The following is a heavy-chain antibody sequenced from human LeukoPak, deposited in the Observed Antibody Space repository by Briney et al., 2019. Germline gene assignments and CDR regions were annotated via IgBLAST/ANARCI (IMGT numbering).Heavy chain of an antibody. J-gene: IGHJ4*02. V-gene: IGHV3-23*01. Sequence: GGSLRLSCAASGFTFSSYAMSWVRQAPGKGLEWVSAISGSGGSTYYADSVKGRFTISRDNSKNALYLRMNSLRAEDTAVYYCANPGSGSYHSGYYFDYWGQGTLVTVSS. CDR3: ANPGSGSYHSGYYFDY. D-gene: IGHD1-26*01. CDR2: ISGSGGST. CDR1: GFTFSSYA.